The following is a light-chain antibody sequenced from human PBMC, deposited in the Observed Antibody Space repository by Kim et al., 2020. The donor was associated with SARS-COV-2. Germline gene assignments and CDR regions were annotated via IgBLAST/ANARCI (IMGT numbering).Light chain of an antibody. Sequence: EIVLTQSPATLSVSPGERATLSCGASQSVGTLLAWYQQRPGQAPRLLIYHTSTRATGIPVRFSGSGSGTEFTLTISSLQSEDFAVYYCQQHHRWPITFGGGTKVEIK. J-gene: IGKJ4*01. CDR2: HTS. CDR3: QQHHRWPIT. V-gene: IGKV3-15*01. CDR1: QSVGTL.